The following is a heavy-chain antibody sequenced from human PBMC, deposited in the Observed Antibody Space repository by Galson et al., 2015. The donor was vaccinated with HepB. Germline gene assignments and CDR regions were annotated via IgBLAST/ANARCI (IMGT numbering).Heavy chain of an antibody. CDR1: GGTFSSYA. D-gene: IGHD3-3*01. J-gene: IGHJ5*02. Sequence: SVKVSCKASGGTFSSYAISWVRQAPGQGLEWMGGTIPIFGTANYAQKFQGRVTMTTDTSTSTAYMELRSLRSDDTAVYYCARELDEYDFWSGLGTGWFDPWGQGTLVTVSS. V-gene: IGHV1-69*05. CDR2: TIPIFGTA. CDR3: ARELDEYDFWSGLGTGWFDP.